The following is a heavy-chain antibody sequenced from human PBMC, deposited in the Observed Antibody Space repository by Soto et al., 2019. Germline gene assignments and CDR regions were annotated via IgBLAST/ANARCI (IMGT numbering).Heavy chain of an antibody. CDR1: GLPFSTSF. CDR2: ISCSSSSI. D-gene: IGHD2-15*01. V-gene: IGHV3-48*02. CDR3: ATGPIYSNIDN. Sequence: PGGSLRLSCAASGLPFSTSFMNWARQAPGKGLELVSYISCSSSSIFYADSVKGRFTVSRDNAMNSLFLQMNNLRDEDSAVYYCATGPIYSNIDNWGQGTQVTVSS. J-gene: IGHJ4*02.